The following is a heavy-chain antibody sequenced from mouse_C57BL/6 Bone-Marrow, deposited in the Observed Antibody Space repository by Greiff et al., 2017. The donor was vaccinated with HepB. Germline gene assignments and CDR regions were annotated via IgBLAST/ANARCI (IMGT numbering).Heavy chain of an antibody. J-gene: IGHJ3*01. CDR2: IRNKANGYTT. CDR1: GFTFTDYY. D-gene: IGHD2-4*01. Sequence: EVMLVESGGGLVQPGGSLSLSCAASGFTFTDYYMSWVRQPPGKALEWLGFIRNKANGYTTEYSASVKGRFTISRDNSQSILYLQMNALRAEDSATYYCARYERLRTWFAYWGQGTLVTVSA. CDR3: ARYERLRTWFAY. V-gene: IGHV7-3*01.